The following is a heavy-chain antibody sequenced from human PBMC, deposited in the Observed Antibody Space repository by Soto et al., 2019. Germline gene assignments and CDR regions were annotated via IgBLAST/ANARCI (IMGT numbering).Heavy chain of an antibody. V-gene: IGHV4-34*01. J-gene: IGHJ6*04. Sequence: PSETLSLTCAVYGGSFSGYYWSWIRQPPGKGLEWIGEINHSGSTNCNPSLKSRVTISVDTSKNQFSLKLSSVTAADTAVYYCARGGLEWLLGSYCECWGNGKMVTVSA. CDR3: ARGGLEWLLGSYCEC. D-gene: IGHD3-3*01. CDR1: GGSFSGYY. CDR2: INHSGST.